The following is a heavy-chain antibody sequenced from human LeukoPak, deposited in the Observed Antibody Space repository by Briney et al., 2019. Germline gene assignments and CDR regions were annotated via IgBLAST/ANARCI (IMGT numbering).Heavy chain of an antibody. CDR2: ISWNSGSI. D-gene: IGHD3-22*01. Sequence: GGSLRLSCAASGFTFDDYAMHWVRQAPGKGLEWVSGISWNSGSIGYADSVKGRFTISRDNAKNSLYLQMNSLRAEDTAVYYCVRKLYYYDTSPAGWFDPWGQGTLVTVSS. V-gene: IGHV3-9*01. J-gene: IGHJ5*02. CDR3: VRKLYYYDTSPAGWFDP. CDR1: GFTFDDYA.